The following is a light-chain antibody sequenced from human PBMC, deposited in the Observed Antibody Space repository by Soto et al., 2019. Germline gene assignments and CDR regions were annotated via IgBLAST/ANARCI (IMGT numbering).Light chain of an antibody. V-gene: IGKV3D-7*01. J-gene: IGKJ4*01. Sequence: EIVMTQSPVTLSLSPGDRATLSFRASQSLSNTYISWYQQKPGQAPRLLIYGASTRATGIPARFSGSGSGTDFTLTISSLQPGDFALYYCHQDFDLPLTFGGGTKVEIK. CDR1: QSLSNTY. CDR2: GAS. CDR3: HQDFDLPLT.